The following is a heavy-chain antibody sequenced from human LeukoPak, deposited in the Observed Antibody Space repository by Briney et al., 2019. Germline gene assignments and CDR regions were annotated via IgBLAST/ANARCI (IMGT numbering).Heavy chain of an antibody. CDR3: ARDGFYYHYYMDV. D-gene: IGHD1-14*01. Sequence: MPSETLSLTCTLSGGTVTSSTYFWGWIRQPPGKGLEWIGSISYGGATYYNPSLKSRVSMSVHTSKNQFSLKLSSVTAADTAVYYCARDGFYYHYYMDVWGEGTTVTVSS. CDR1: GGTVTSSTYF. V-gene: IGHV4-39*07. J-gene: IGHJ6*03. CDR2: ISYGGAT.